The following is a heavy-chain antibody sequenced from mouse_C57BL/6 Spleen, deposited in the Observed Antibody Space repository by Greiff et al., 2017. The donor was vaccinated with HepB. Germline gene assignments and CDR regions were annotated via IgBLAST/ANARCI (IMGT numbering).Heavy chain of an antibody. V-gene: IGHV5-6*02. Sequence: DVMLVESGGDLVKPGGSLKLSCAASGFTFSSYGMSWVRQTPDKRLEWVATISSGGSYTYYPDSVKGRFTISRDNAKNNLYLQMSSLKSEDTAMYYCARHVPSYYGSSHWYFDVWGTGTTVTVSS. J-gene: IGHJ1*03. CDR3: ARHVPSYYGSSHWYFDV. D-gene: IGHD1-1*01. CDR2: ISSGGSYT. CDR1: GFTFSSYG.